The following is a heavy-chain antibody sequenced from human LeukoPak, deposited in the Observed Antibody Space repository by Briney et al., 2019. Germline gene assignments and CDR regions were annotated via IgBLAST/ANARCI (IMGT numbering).Heavy chain of an antibody. Sequence: PSETLSLTCAVSGGSISSGGYSWSWIRQPPGKGLEWIGYIYHSGSTYYNPSLKSRVTISVDRSKNQFSLKLSSVTAADTAVYYCARARPMVRGRVGPYWYFDLWGRGTLVTVSS. D-gene: IGHD3-10*01. J-gene: IGHJ2*01. CDR1: GGSISSGGYS. V-gene: IGHV4-30-2*01. CDR3: ARARPMVRGRVGPYWYFDL. CDR2: IYHSGST.